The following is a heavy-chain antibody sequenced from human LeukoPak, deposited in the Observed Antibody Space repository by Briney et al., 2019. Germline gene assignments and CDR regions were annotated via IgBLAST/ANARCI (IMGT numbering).Heavy chain of an antibody. Sequence: GGSLRLSCAASGFTFSSYAMTWVRQAPGKGLEWVSVISGSGGSTYYADSVKGRFTISRDNSKNTLCLQMNSLRAEDTAVYYCAKYDSSGYYFDYWGQGTLVAVSS. J-gene: IGHJ4*02. D-gene: IGHD3-22*01. CDR1: GFTFSSYA. CDR3: AKYDSSGYYFDY. V-gene: IGHV3-23*01. CDR2: ISGSGGST.